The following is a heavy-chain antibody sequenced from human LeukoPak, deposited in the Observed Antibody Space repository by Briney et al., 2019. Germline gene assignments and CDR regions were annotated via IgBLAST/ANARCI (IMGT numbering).Heavy chain of an antibody. CDR2: INHSGST. V-gene: IGHV4-34*01. D-gene: IGHD4-11*01. J-gene: IGHJ4*02. CDR3: ARDDYSNFPFDY. CDR1: GGSFSGHY. Sequence: WETLSLTCAVYGGSFSGHYWSWIRQPPGKGLEWIGEINHSGSTNYNPSLKSRVTISVDTSKHQFSLKLSSVTAADTAVYYCARDDYSNFPFDYWGQGTLVTVSS.